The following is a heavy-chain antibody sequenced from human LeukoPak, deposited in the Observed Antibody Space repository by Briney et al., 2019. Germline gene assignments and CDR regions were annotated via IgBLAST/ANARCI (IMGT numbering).Heavy chain of an antibody. D-gene: IGHD6-19*01. V-gene: IGHV3-48*03. J-gene: IGHJ4*02. CDR2: ISTSGDSL. CDR1: GFTFSSYE. CDR3: ARMAVAGQYSDF. Sequence: GGSLRLSCAASGFTFSSYEMNWVRQAPGKGLERVSYISTSGDSLYYADSVKGRFTISRDNARNSLYLQMNSLRAEDTAIYYCARMAVAGQYSDFWGQGSLVTVSS.